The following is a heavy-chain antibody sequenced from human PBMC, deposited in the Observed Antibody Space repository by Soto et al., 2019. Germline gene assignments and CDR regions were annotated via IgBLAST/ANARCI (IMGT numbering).Heavy chain of an antibody. CDR3: ASNTPSRKNYYYYMDF. V-gene: IGHV4-39*01. J-gene: IGHJ6*03. CDR1: GGSISSSSYY. CDR2: IYYSGST. D-gene: IGHD6-13*01. Sequence: PSETLSLTCTVSGGSISSSSYYWGWIRQPPGKGLEWIGSIYYSGSTYYNPSLKSRVTISVDTSKNQFSLKLSSVTAADTAVYYCASNTPSRKNYYYYMDFPGKGTTVTVSS.